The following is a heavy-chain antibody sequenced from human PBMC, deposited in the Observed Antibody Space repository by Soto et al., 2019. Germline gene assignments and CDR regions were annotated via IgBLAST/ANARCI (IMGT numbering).Heavy chain of an antibody. CDR1: GFTFSSYG. Sequence: GGSLRLSCAASGFTFSSYGMHWVRQAPGKGLEWVAVIWYDGSNKYYADSVKGRFTISRDNSKNTLYLQMNSLRAEDTAVYYCARARGIAVAGGGSYFDYWGQGTLVTVSS. V-gene: IGHV3-33*01. D-gene: IGHD6-19*01. CDR3: ARARGIAVAGGGSYFDY. CDR2: IWYDGSNK. J-gene: IGHJ4*02.